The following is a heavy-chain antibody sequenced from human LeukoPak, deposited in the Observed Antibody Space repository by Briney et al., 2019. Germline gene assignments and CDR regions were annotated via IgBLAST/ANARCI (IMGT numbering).Heavy chain of an antibody. CDR3: ASCRGLAAIPSSAFDY. V-gene: IGHV3-23*01. Sequence: GGSLSLSCAASGFTFSSYGMSWVRQAPGKGLEWVSAISGSGGSTYYADSVKGRFTISRDNSKNTLYLQMNSLRAEDTAIYYCASCRGLAAIPSSAFDYWGQGTHVTVSS. J-gene: IGHJ4*02. CDR2: ISGSGGST. D-gene: IGHD2-2*01. CDR1: GFTFSSYG.